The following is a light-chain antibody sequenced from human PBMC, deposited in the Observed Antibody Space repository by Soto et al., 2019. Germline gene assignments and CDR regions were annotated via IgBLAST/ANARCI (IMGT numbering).Light chain of an antibody. V-gene: IGLV1-51*01. CDR3: GTWDSSLSAV. CDR1: SSNIGNNY. CDR2: DNN. Sequence: QSVLTQPPSVSAAPGQTVTISCSGSSSNIGNNYVSWYQQLPGTAPKLIIYDNNRRPSGIPDRFSGSKSGTSATLGITGLQTGDEADYYCGTWDSSLSAVFGTGTKLTVL. J-gene: IGLJ1*01.